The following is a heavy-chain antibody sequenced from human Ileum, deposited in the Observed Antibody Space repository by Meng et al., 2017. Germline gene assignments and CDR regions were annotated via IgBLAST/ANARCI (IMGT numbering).Heavy chain of an antibody. D-gene: IGHD3-10*01. V-gene: IGHV3-30*04. Sequence: SCAASGFTFSSNSMHWVRQAPGKGLEWVALISYDGSDNKCADSVKGRFTISRDNSENTLYLQMNSLRAEDTAIYYCARGSGPGSYLIDYWGRGPLVPVSS. CDR3: ARGSGPGSYLIDY. J-gene: IGHJ4*02. CDR1: GFTFSSNS. CDR2: ISYDGSDN.